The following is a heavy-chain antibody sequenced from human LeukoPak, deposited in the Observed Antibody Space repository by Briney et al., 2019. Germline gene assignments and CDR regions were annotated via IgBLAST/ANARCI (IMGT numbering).Heavy chain of an antibody. D-gene: IGHD3-22*01. CDR2: ISGSSGST. V-gene: IGHV3-23*01. Sequence: GGSLRLSCAASGFTFSSYAMSWVRQAPGKGLEWVSAISGSSGSTYYADSVKGRFTISRDNSKNTLYLQMNSLRAEDTAVYYCAKLHYYDSSGYPDYWGQGTLVTVSS. J-gene: IGHJ4*02. CDR3: AKLHYYDSSGYPDY. CDR1: GFTFSSYA.